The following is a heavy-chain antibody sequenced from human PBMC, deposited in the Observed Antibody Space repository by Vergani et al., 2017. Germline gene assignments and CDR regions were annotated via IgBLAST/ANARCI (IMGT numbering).Heavy chain of an antibody. V-gene: IGHV4-30-4*08. Sequence: QVQLQESGPGLVKPSQTLSLTCTVSGGSISSGDYYWSWIRQPPGKGLEWIGYIYYSGSTYYNPSLKSRVTISVDTSKNQFSLKLSSVTAADTAVYYCARSRGRWPTRGWYFDLWGRGTLVTVSS. J-gene: IGHJ2*01. D-gene: IGHD4-23*01. CDR1: GGSISSGDYY. CDR3: ARSRGRWPTRGWYFDL. CDR2: IYYSGST.